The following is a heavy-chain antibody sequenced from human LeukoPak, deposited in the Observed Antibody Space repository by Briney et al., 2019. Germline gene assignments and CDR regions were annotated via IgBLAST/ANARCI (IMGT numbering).Heavy chain of an antibody. V-gene: IGHV1-69*13. CDR3: ASESLKFGGSLDY. Sequence: ASVKVSCKASGGTFSSYAISWVRQAPGQGLEWMGGIIPIFGTANYAQKFQGRVTITADESTSTAYMELSSLRSEDTAVYYCASESLKFGGSLDYWGQGTLVTVSS. D-gene: IGHD2-15*01. CDR1: GGTFSSYA. J-gene: IGHJ4*02. CDR2: IIPIFGTA.